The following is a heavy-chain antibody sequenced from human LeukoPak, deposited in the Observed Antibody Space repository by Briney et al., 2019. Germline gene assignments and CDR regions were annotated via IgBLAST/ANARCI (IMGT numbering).Heavy chain of an antibody. CDR1: GFTFDDYG. D-gene: IGHD6-6*01. Sequence: GGSLRLSCAASGFTFDDYGMSWVRQAPGKGLEWVSGINWNGGSTGYADSVKGRFTISRDNAKNSLYLQMNSLRAEDTALYYCARGVGYLAARRPDFDYGGQGTLVTVSS. V-gene: IGHV3-20*04. CDR2: INWNGGST. CDR3: ARGVGYLAARRPDFDY. J-gene: IGHJ4*02.